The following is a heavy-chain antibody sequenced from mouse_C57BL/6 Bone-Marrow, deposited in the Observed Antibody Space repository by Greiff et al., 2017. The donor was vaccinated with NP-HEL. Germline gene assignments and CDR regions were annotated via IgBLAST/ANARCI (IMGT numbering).Heavy chain of an antibody. Sequence: QVQLQQSGAELVKPGASVKLSCKASGYTFTEYTIHWVKQRSGQGLEWIGWFYPGYGSTKYNEKFKDKAPLTADKASSTVYMELSRLTSEDSAVYFCARREDGAPYWYYEVWGTGTTVTVSS. D-gene: IGHD6-1*01. J-gene: IGHJ1*03. V-gene: IGHV1-62-2*01. CDR2: FYPGYGST. CDR3: ARREDGAPYWYYEV. CDR1: GYTFTEYT.